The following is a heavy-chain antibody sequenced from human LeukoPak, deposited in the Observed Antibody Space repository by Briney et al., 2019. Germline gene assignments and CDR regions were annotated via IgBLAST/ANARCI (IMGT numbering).Heavy chain of an antibody. Sequence: ASVKVSCKASGYTFTSYDINWVRQATGQGLEWMGWMNPNSGNTGSAQRFQGRVTMTRDTSRSTAYMELSSLTSEDTAAYYCARGPLVRLPSSFDPWGQGTLVTVSS. CDR2: MNPNSGNT. D-gene: IGHD3-16*02. CDR1: GYTFTSYD. V-gene: IGHV1-8*01. J-gene: IGHJ5*02. CDR3: ARGPLVRLPSSFDP.